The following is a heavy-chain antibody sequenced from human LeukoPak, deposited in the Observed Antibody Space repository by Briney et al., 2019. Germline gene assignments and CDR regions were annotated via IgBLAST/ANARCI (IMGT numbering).Heavy chain of an antibody. CDR2: ISGDGSST. D-gene: IGHD6-13*01. CDR3: AKDVSISAAGTGDLDY. Sequence: GGSLRLSCAASGFTLDDYAMHWVRQAPGKGLEWVSLISGDGSSTYYAGSVKGRFTISRDNSKNSLYLQMNSLRTEDTALYYCAKDVSISAAGTGDLDYWGQGTLVTVSS. J-gene: IGHJ4*02. CDR1: GFTLDDYA. V-gene: IGHV3-43*02.